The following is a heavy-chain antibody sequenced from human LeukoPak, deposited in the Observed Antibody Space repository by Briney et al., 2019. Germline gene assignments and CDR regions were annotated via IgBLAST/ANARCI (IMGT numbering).Heavy chain of an antibody. V-gene: IGHV4-38-2*01. D-gene: IGHD6-25*01. J-gene: IGHJ4*02. CDR3: ARAEFIIPSGIAY. CDR2: IYHIGRT. Sequence: SETLSLTPVLPLYSLSGGNCWVWIRQPPGKGLDWIGTIYHIGRTYYTASLGSRVTIAVSTAKNNFSLNQKSVTADDTAIYYYARAEFIIPSGIAYWGQGALVTVSS. CDR1: LYSLSGGNC.